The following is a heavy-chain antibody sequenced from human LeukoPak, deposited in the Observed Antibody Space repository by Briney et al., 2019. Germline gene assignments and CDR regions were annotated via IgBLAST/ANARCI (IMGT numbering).Heavy chain of an antibody. V-gene: IGHV3-21*01. J-gene: IGHJ6*03. Sequence: GGSLRLSCAASGFTFSSYSMNWVRQAPGKGLEWVSSISSSSSYIYYADSVKGRFTISRDNAKNSLYLQMNSLRAEDTAVYYCARLGYCSGGSCFHYYHMDVWGKGTTVTVSS. CDR1: GFTFSSYS. D-gene: IGHD2-15*01. CDR2: ISSSSSYI. CDR3: ARLGYCSGGSCFHYYHMDV.